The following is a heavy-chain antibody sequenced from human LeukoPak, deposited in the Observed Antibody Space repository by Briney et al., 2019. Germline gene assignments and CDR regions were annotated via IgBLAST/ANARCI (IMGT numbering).Heavy chain of an antibody. V-gene: IGHV1-24*01. CDR3: ATASSGSYPITDYYFDY. D-gene: IGHD3-10*01. J-gene: IGHJ4*02. Sequence: GASVKVSFKVSGYTLTELSMHWVRQAPGKGLEWMGGFDPEDGETIYAQKFQGRVTMTEDTSTDTAYMELSSLRSEDTAVYYCATASSGSYPITDYYFDYWGQGTLVTVSS. CDR1: GYTLTELS. CDR2: FDPEDGET.